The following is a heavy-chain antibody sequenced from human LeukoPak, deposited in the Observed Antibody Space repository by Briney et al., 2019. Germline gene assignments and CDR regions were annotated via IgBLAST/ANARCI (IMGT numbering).Heavy chain of an antibody. CDR2: IHTRSGET. CDR3: ARDGEYGTGSYYRGCFDY. J-gene: IGHJ4*02. CDR1: GYSFTAFY. V-gene: IGHV1-2*02. Sequence: ASVKVSCKASGYSFTAFYIHWVRQAPGQGLEWMGWIHTRSGETNYAYKFRGRVTMTRDTSISTAYMDLGSLGSDDTAVYYCARDGEYGTGSYYRGCFDYWGQGILVTVSS. D-gene: IGHD3-10*01.